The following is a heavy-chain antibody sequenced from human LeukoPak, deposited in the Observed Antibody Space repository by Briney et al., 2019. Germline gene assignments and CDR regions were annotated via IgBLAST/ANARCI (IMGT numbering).Heavy chain of an antibody. CDR1: GFTFSSYA. CDR3: TTDILPMVETNY. V-gene: IGHV3-23*01. J-gene: IGHJ4*02. D-gene: IGHD4-23*01. CDR2: ISGSGGST. Sequence: GGSLRLSCAASGFTFSSYAMSWVRQAPGKGLEWVSAISGSGGSTYYADSVKGRFTISRDNSKNTLYLQMNSLKTEDTAVYYCTTDILPMVETNYWGQGTLVTVSS.